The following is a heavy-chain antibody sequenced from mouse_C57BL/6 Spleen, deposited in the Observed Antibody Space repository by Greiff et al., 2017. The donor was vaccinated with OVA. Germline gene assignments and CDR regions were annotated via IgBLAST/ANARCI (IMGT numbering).Heavy chain of an antibody. CDR1: GYSITSGYY. D-gene: IGHD1-2*01. Sequence: EVKLQESGPGLVKPSQSLSLTCSVTGYSITSGYYWNWIRQFPGNKLEWMGYISYDGSNNYNPSLRNRISITRDTSKNQFFLKLNSVTTEDTATYYCARDVHYYWYFDVWGTGTTVTVSS. CDR2: ISYDGSN. V-gene: IGHV3-6*01. CDR3: ARDVHYYWYFDV. J-gene: IGHJ1*03.